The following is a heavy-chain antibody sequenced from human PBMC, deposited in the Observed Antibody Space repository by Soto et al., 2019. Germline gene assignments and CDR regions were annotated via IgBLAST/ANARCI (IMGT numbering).Heavy chain of an antibody. CDR2: IYTSGST. D-gene: IGHD3-22*01. J-gene: IGHJ4*02. V-gene: IGHV4-4*07. CDR3: ARGTYYYDSSGYYPNYFDY. Sequence: TLSLTCTVSGGSISSYYWSWIRQPAGKGLEWIGRIYTSGSTNYNPSLKSRVTMSVDTSKNQFPLKLSSVTAADTAVYYCARGTYYYDSSGYYPNYFDYWGQGTLVTVSS. CDR1: GGSISSYY.